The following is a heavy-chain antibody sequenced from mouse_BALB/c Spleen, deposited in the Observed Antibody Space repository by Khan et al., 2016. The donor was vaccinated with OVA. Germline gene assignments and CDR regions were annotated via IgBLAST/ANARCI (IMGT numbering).Heavy chain of an antibody. D-gene: IGHD2-3*01. Sequence: QVTLKESGPGILQPSQTLSLTCSFSGFSLSTSGMGVAWIRQPSGKGLDWLAYIWWDDAKCNNPSLKSRLTISKESSSNQVFLKIASVDTADTATYSCARIGWLLDYAMDCWGQGTSVTVSS. V-gene: IGHV8-8*01. J-gene: IGHJ4*01. CDR3: ARIGWLLDYAMDC. CDR1: GFSLSTSGMG. CDR2: IWWDDAK.